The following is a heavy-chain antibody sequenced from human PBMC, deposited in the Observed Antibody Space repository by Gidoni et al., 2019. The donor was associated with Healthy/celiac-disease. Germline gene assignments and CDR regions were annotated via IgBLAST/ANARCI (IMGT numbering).Heavy chain of an antibody. CDR2: ISYDGSNK. CDR3: AREYYDFWRDPNALDY. CDR1: GFTFSSCA. V-gene: IGHV3-30-3*01. J-gene: IGHJ4*02. Sequence: QVQLMESGGGVVQPGRSLRLSCAASGFTFSSCAMHWVRQAPGKGLEWVAVISYDGSNKYYADSVKGRFTISRDNSKNTLYLQMNSLRAEDTAVYYCAREYYDFWRDPNALDYWGQGTLVTVSS. D-gene: IGHD3-3*01.